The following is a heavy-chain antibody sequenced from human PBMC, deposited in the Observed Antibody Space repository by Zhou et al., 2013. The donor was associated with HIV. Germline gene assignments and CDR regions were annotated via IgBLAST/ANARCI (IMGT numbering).Heavy chain of an antibody. J-gene: IGHJ4*02. Sequence: QVQLVQSGAEVKKPGASVKVSCKASGYTLTNYYMHWVRLAPGQGPEWMGQINPNGDAYNAQKLQGRVTMTRDTSTSTIYMEVSSLTTEDTAIYYCARVVGDTENVVATIGGGFDSWGQGTLVTVSS. V-gene: IGHV1-46*01. CDR1: GYTLTNYY. D-gene: IGHD5-12*01. CDR3: ARVVGDTENVVATIGGGFDS. CDR2: INPNGDA.